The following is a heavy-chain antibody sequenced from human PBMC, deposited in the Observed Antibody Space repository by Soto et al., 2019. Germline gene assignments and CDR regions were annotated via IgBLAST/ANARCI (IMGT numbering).Heavy chain of an antibody. V-gene: IGHV1-2*02. CDR1: GYTFTGYY. D-gene: IGHD2-15*01. J-gene: IGHJ6*03. CDR2: ITPTSGGT. Sequence: QVQLVQSGAEVKKPVASVKVSCKASGYTFTGYYKHGVRQAPGQGLEWMGWITPTSGGTNYAQKFQGGATMTRDTSISTAYRELSRLRSDDTAVYYCARDLRGDCSGGSCPESAGYYYMDVWGKGTTVTVSS. CDR3: ARDLRGDCSGGSCPESAGYYYMDV.